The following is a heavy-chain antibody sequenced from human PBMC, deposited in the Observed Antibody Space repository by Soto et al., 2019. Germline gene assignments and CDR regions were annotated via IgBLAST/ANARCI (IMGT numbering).Heavy chain of an antibody. J-gene: IGHJ6*02. Sequence: EVQLLESGGGLVQPGGSLRLSCTASGITFTNYAMTWVRLAPGRGLEWVSGISGSGVHTYSADSVKGRFTLSRDSSKNKLYLQMNSLRAEDTAIYYCARVWGGYCSGGTCYSPYYYYGLDVWGQGTTVTVSS. CDR2: ISGSGVHT. V-gene: IGHV3-23*01. CDR1: GITFTNYA. CDR3: ARVWGGYCSGGTCYSPYYYYGLDV. D-gene: IGHD2-15*01.